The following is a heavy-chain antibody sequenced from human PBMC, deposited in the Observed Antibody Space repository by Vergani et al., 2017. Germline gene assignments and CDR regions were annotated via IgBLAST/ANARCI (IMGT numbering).Heavy chain of an antibody. CDR2: ISSSSSYI. Sequence: EVQLVESGGGLVKPGGSLSLPCAASGFPFRSYSMNWVRQAPGKGLEWVSSISSSSSYIYYADSVKGRFTIARDNAKNSLYLQMNSLRAEDTAVYYCASGVRQGIVVVPAAWVWSDVWGQGTTVTVSS. D-gene: IGHD2-2*01. V-gene: IGHV3-21*01. CDR3: ASGVRQGIVVVPAAWVWSDV. CDR1: GFPFRSYS. J-gene: IGHJ6*02.